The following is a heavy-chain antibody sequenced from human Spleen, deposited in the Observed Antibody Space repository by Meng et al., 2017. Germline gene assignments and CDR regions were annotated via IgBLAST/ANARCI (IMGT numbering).Heavy chain of an antibody. Sequence: GESLKISCAASGFTFTTYSMSWVRQAPGKGLEWVADVKQDGSEKYYVDSVKGRFTISRDNAENSLYLQMNSLRDDDTAVYYCARDSFVGYGYTYYYYALDVWGQGTTVTVSS. D-gene: IGHD5-18*01. V-gene: IGHV3-7*01. J-gene: IGHJ6*02. CDR3: ARDSFVGYGYTYYYYALDV. CDR1: GFTFTTYS. CDR2: VKQDGSEK.